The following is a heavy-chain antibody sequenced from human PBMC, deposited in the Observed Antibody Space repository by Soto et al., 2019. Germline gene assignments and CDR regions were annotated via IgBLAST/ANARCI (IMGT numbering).Heavy chain of an antibody. D-gene: IGHD3-22*01. Sequence: ASVKVSRKGSGYTFPSHAMHWARQAPGQRAEWMGWINAGNGNTKYSQKFQRRVTITRDTSASTAYMELSSLRSEDTAVYYCARDQFYYDSSGHYDAFDIWGQGTMVTVSS. CDR3: ARDQFYYDSSGHYDAFDI. CDR2: INAGNGNT. J-gene: IGHJ3*02. V-gene: IGHV1-3*01. CDR1: GYTFPSHA.